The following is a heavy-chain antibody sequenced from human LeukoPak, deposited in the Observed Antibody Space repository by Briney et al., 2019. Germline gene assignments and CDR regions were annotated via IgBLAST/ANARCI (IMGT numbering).Heavy chain of an antibody. J-gene: IGHJ6*03. CDR1: VDSVDGFY. CDR3: ARGGAYSKSHFLYYQFMDV. V-gene: IGHV4-4*07. CDR2: IYTSGAT. D-gene: IGHD4-11*01. Sequence: SSETLSLTCTVSVDSVDGFYWSWIRQAAGKGPEWLGRIYTSGATNCYPSLKSRVSMSIDTSKNQFSLRLSSVTAADTAVYYCARGGAYSKSHFLYYQFMDVWGKGTTVTISS.